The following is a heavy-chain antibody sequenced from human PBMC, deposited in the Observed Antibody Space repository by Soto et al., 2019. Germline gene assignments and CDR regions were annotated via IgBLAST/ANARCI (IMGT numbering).Heavy chain of an antibody. D-gene: IGHD5-12*01. Sequence: QVQLVQSGAEVKKPGSSVKVSCKASGGTFSSYTISWVRQVPGQGLEWMGRIIPILGIADYAQKLQGRVTITADKSTSTAYMELSSLRSEDTAVYYCAREIRVATIGYWGQGTLVTVSS. CDR1: GGTFSSYT. J-gene: IGHJ4*02. V-gene: IGHV1-69*08. CDR3: AREIRVATIGY. CDR2: IIPILGIA.